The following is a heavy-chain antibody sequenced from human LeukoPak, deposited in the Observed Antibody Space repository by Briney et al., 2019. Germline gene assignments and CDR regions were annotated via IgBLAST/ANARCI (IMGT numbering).Heavy chain of an antibody. Sequence: GASVKVSCKASGYTFTSYYMHWVRQAPGQGLEWMGIINPSGGSTSYAQKFQGRVTMTRDTSTSTVYMELSSLRSEDTAVYYCARVLKSSGYYSPPPPLLGYWGQGTLVTVSS. CDR2: INPSGGST. J-gene: IGHJ4*02. V-gene: IGHV1-46*01. CDR3: ARVLKSSGYYSPPPPLLGY. D-gene: IGHD3-22*01. CDR1: GYTFTSYY.